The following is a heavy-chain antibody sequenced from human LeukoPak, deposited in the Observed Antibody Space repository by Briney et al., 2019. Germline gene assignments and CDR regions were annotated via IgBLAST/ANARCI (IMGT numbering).Heavy chain of an antibody. CDR1: GGSISIYY. V-gene: IGHV4-59*01. J-gene: IGHJ3*02. CDR2: IYYSGST. CDR3: ARDHGSGSWYGDAFDI. Sequence: SETLSLTCTVSGGSISIYYWSWIRQPPGKGLEWIGYIYYSGSTNYNPSLKSRVTISVDTSKNQFSLKLSSVTAADTAVYYCARDHGSGSWYGDAFDIWGQGTMVTVSS. D-gene: IGHD6-13*01.